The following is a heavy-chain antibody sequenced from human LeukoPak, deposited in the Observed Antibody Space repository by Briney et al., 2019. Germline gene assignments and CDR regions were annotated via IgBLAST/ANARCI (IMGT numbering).Heavy chain of an antibody. J-gene: IGHJ4*02. Sequence: PGGSLRLSCAASGFTFSSYWMTWIRQAPGKGLEWVANIKQDGSEKYYVDSVKGRFTISRDNAKNSLYLQMNSLRAEDTAVYYCARDTGGGYSCYDCSGQGTLVTVSS. CDR1: GFTFSSYW. CDR3: ARDTGGGYSCYDC. V-gene: IGHV3-7*01. D-gene: IGHD5-18*01. CDR2: IKQDGSEK.